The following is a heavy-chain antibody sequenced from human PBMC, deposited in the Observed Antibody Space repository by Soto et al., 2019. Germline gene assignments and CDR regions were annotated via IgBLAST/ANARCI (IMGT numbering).Heavy chain of an antibody. CDR3: AGLKDGQVGFDY. D-gene: IGHD1-26*01. Sequence: VAVISYDGSNKYYADSVKGRFTISRDNSKNTLYLQMNSLRAEDTAVYYCAGLKDGQVGFDYWGQGTLVTVSS. V-gene: IGHV3-30-3*01. J-gene: IGHJ4*02. CDR2: ISYDGSNK.